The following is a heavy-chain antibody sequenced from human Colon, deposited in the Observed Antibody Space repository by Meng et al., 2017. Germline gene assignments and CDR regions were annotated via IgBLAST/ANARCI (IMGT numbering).Heavy chain of an antibody. CDR2: IYSSGRT. Sequence: QVQRQEPGLGLVKPSETLSLTCTVSGGSMGGYYWNWIRQPAGKGLEWIGHIYSSGRTNYNPSLKSRVTISVDSSKNQFSLNLTSVTAADTAVYFCARVQRFCTGGICSNWFDPWGQKTLVTVSS. CDR1: GGSMGGYY. CDR3: ARVQRFCTGGICSNWFDP. J-gene: IGHJ5*02. V-gene: IGHV4-4*07. D-gene: IGHD2-15*01.